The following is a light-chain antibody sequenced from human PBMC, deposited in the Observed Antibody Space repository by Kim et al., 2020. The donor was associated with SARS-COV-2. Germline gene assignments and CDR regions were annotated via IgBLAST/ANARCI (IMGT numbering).Light chain of an antibody. Sequence: APGKTATITCGGDNIGRKSVHWYQQKPGQAPVLVIYYDSDRPSGIPERFSGSNSGSPATLTISRVEAGDEADYYCQVWDSSSDHRVFGGGTQLTVL. CDR3: QVWDSSSDHRV. V-gene: IGLV3-21*04. J-gene: IGLJ3*02. CDR1: NIGRKS. CDR2: YDS.